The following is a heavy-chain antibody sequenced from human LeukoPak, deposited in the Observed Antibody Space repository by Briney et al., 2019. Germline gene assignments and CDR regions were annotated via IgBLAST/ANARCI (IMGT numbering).Heavy chain of an antibody. Sequence: ASVKVSCKASGYTFTSYYMHWVRQAPGQGLEWMGIINPSGGSTSYAQKFQGRVTMTRDTSISTAYLQWSSLKASDTAMCYCARQGGVAGTSPLSGYYYYMDVWGKGTTVTVSS. J-gene: IGHJ6*03. V-gene: IGHV1-46*01. CDR3: ARQGGVAGTSPLSGYYYYMDV. CDR2: INPSGGST. D-gene: IGHD6-19*01. CDR1: GYTFTSYY.